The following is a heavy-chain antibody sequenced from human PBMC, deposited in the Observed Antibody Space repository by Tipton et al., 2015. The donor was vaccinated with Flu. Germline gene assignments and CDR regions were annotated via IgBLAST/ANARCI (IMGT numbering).Heavy chain of an antibody. Sequence: SLRLSCAASGSSFTAYYMSWFRQAPGKGLEWVAYISGSGDTTHYADSVRGRFTISRDNSKNTLFLQMNGLRAEDTAVYYCAKAGRETAAGFYYFDYWGQGTLVTVSS. D-gene: IGHD6-13*01. J-gene: IGHJ4*02. CDR3: AKAGRETAAGFYYFDY. CDR1: GSSFTAYY. V-gene: IGHV3-11*01. CDR2: ISGSGDTT.